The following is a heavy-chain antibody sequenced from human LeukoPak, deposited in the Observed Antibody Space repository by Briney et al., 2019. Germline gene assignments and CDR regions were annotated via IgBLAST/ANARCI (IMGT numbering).Heavy chain of an antibody. J-gene: IGHJ2*01. D-gene: IGHD3-22*01. Sequence: SQTLSLTCAVSGGSISSGGYSWSWIRQPPGKGLEWIGYIYHSGSTYYNPSLKSRVTISVDRSKNQFSLKLSSVTAADTAVYYCARGQGYYDSGGYYSSGWYFDLWGRGTLVTVSS. CDR3: ARGQGYYDSGGYYSSGWYFDL. CDR2: IYHSGST. CDR1: GGSISSGGYS. V-gene: IGHV4-30-2*01.